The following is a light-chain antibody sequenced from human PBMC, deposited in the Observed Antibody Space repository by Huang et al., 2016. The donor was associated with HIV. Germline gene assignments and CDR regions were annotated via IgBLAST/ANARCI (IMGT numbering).Light chain of an antibody. CDR2: GAS. V-gene: IGKV1-39*01. Sequence: DIQMTQSPSSLSAAVGDRVTITCRASQDIRRYLNWYQQKPGKAPKLLIYGASTLQSEVPSRFSGSGSGTRFTLTISSLQPEDSATYYCQQSYSDPSFGQGTKLEIK. CDR3: QQSYSDPS. CDR1: QDIRRY. J-gene: IGKJ2*01.